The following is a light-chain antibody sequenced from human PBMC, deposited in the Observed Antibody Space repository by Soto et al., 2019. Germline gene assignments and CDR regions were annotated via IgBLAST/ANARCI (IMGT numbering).Light chain of an antibody. CDR3: QQYYSTPPYT. J-gene: IGKJ2*01. CDR1: QSVLYSSNNKNY. V-gene: IGKV4-1*01. CDR2: WAS. Sequence: DIVMTQSPDSLAVSLGERATINFKASQSVLYSSNNKNYLAWYQQKPGQPPKLLIYWASTRESRVPDRFSGSGSGTDFTLTISSLQAEDVAVYYCQQYYSTPPYTFGHGTKLEIK.